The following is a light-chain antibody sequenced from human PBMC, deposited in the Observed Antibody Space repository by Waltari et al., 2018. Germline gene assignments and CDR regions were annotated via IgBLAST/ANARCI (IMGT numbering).Light chain of an antibody. CDR3: QQYGSSLIT. J-gene: IGKJ5*01. CDR1: QSVSSSY. Sequence: EIVLTQSPGTLSLSPGERATLSCRASQSVSSSYLAGYQQKPGQAPRLLIYGASSRATGIPDRFSGSGSGTDFILTISRLEPEDFAVYYCQQYGSSLITFGQGTRLEIK. CDR2: GAS. V-gene: IGKV3-20*01.